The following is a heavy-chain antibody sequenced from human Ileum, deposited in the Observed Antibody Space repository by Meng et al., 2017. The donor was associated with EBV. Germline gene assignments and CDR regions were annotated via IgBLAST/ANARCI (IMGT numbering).Heavy chain of an antibody. CDR1: GGSISSSNW. CDR2: IYHSGIT. Sequence: ALLPEAGPGPVKPSGTLSLTCAVSGGSISSSNWWSWVRQPPGKGLEWIGKIYHSGITIYNPSLKSRVTMSVDNSKNQFSLKLNSMTAADTAVYYCARDPTGGEDHQRVWGQGTLVTVSS. CDR3: ARDPTGGEDHQRV. J-gene: IGHJ4*02. V-gene: IGHV4-4*02. D-gene: IGHD1-14*01.